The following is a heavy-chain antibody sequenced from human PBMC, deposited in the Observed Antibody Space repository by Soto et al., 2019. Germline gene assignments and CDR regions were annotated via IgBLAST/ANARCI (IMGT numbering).Heavy chain of an antibody. Sequence: HVQLMQSGAEMRKPGASVMVSCKTSGFDFTIYGISWVRQAPGQGLEWMGWIGVDSGSTDYAQKFQGRVTLTTDTSTTTAYMELRSLRSDDTAVYYGARNGGASSHLDYWGQGTLVTVSS. CDR1: GFDFTIYG. D-gene: IGHD3-16*01. CDR3: ARNGGASSHLDY. CDR2: IGVDSGST. V-gene: IGHV1-18*01. J-gene: IGHJ4*02.